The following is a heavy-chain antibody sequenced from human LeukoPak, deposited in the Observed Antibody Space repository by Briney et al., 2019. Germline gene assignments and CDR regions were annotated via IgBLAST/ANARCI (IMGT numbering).Heavy chain of an antibody. Sequence: PSETLSLTCTVSGGSISSGDYYWSWIRQPPGKGLEWIGYIYNSGSTNYNPSLKSRVTISLDTSKNQFSLKLSSVTATDTAVYYCARGVAGPDYWGQGTLVTVSS. CDR1: GGSISSGDYY. J-gene: IGHJ4*02. D-gene: IGHD6-19*01. V-gene: IGHV4-30-4*01. CDR2: IYNSGST. CDR3: ARGVAGPDY.